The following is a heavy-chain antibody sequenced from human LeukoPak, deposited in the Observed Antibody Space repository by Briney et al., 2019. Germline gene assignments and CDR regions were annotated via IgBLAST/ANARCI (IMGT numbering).Heavy chain of an antibody. J-gene: IGHJ2*01. CDR2: ISSSSSYI. CDR3: ARDRGTQEEDWYFDL. Sequence: GGSLRLSCAASGFTFSTCGMHWVRQAPGKGLEWVSSISSSSSYIYYADSVKGRFTISRDNAKNSLYLQMNSLRAEDTAVYYCARDRGTQEEDWYFDLWGRGTLVTVSS. CDR1: GFTFSTCG. V-gene: IGHV3-21*01. D-gene: IGHD3-16*01.